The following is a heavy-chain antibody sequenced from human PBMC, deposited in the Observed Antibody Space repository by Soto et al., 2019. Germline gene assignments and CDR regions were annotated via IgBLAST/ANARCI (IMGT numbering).Heavy chain of an antibody. CDR1: GFTLSSYA. D-gene: IGHD4-17*01. J-gene: IGHJ5*02. V-gene: IGHV3-23*01. CDR2: IVASGDYT. CDR3: AKDPNGDYIGAHWFDP. Sequence: GGSLRLSCAASGFTLSSYAMTWVRQAPGKGLEWVSSIVASGDYTRYADSVKGRFTISRDNSMNTLYLQMNSMRAEDTAIYYCAKDPNGDYIGAHWFDPWGQGTLVTVSS.